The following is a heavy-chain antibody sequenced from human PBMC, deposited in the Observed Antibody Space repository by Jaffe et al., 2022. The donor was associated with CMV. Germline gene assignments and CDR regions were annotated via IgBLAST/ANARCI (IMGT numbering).Heavy chain of an antibody. Sequence: QVQLVQSGAEVKKPGASVKVSCKASGYTFTSYGISWVRQAPGQGLEWMGWISAYNGNTNYAQKLQGRVTMTTDTSTSTAYMELRSLRSDDTAVYYCARSPFVVVPAAMIAKPRDYFDYWGQGTLVTVSS. CDR1: GYTFTSYG. V-gene: IGHV1-18*04. CDR3: ARSPFVVVPAAMIAKPRDYFDY. CDR2: ISAYNGNT. D-gene: IGHD2-2*01. J-gene: IGHJ4*02.